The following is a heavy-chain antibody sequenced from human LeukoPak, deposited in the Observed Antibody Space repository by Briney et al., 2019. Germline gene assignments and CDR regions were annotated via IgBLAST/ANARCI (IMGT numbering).Heavy chain of an antibody. J-gene: IGHJ4*02. CDR3: GRLAHNAWYAIDF. Sequence: PSETLSLTCAVSGGSIKSNNWWSWVRQAPGKGLEWLANILPDGSQKYYVDSVKGRFTISRDNPKNSLYLQINNLRAEDTAVYYCGRLAHNAWYAIDFWGQGTLVTVSS. CDR1: GGSIKSNNW. D-gene: IGHD2-2*01. V-gene: IGHV3-7*01. CDR2: ILPDGSQK.